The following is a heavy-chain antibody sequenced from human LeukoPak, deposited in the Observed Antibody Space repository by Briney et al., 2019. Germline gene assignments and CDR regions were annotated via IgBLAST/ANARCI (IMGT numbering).Heavy chain of an antibody. D-gene: IGHD3-22*01. CDR3: AKDVYDSSGQESLFDY. J-gene: IGHJ4*02. CDR2: ISGSGGST. CDR1: GFTFSSYG. Sequence: GGSLRLSCAASGFTFSSYGMSWVRQAPGKGLEWVSAISGSGGSTYYADSVKGRFTISRDNSKNTLYLQMNSLRAEDTAVSYCAKDVYDSSGQESLFDYWDQGTLATVSS. V-gene: IGHV3-23*01.